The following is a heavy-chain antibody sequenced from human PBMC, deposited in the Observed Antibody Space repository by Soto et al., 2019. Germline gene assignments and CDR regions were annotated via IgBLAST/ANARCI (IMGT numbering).Heavy chain of an antibody. CDR3: GAGQYFSDY. J-gene: IGHJ4*02. V-gene: IGHV3-30*03. CDR2: ISYDGSDK. Sequence: QVQLVESGGGVVQPGRSLRLSCAASGFTFSSYGMHWVRQAPGTGLEWVALISYDGSDKYYADSVKGRLTISRDNSKNTLYLQMNSLRVEDTAVYYCGAGQYFSDYWGQGTLVTVSS. CDR1: GFTFSSYG. D-gene: IGHD6-13*01.